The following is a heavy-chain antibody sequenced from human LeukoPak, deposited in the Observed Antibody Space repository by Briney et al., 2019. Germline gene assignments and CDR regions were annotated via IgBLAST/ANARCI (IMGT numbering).Heavy chain of an antibody. Sequence: PGGSLRLSCAASGFTFSSNWMHWVRQVPGEGLVWVARINPDGSDTSYADSAKGRFTISRDNAKNTLYLQMNSLRVEDTALYYCTRDTFGARDYWGQGTLVTVSS. V-gene: IGHV3-74*01. J-gene: IGHJ4*02. CDR3: TRDTFGARDY. CDR2: INPDGSDT. D-gene: IGHD3-10*01. CDR1: GFTFSSNW.